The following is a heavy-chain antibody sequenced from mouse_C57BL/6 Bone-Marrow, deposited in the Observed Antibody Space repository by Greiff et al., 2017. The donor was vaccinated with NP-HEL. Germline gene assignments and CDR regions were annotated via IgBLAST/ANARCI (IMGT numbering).Heavy chain of an antibody. Sequence: VQLQQSGPELVKPGASVKISCKASGYTFTDYYMNWVKQSHGKSLEWIGDINPNNGGTSYNQKFKGKATLTVDKSSSTAYMELRSLTSEDSAVYYCASPYPFDYWGQGTTLTVSS. D-gene: IGHD2-10*01. J-gene: IGHJ2*01. CDR1: GYTFTDYY. CDR2: INPNNGGT. CDR3: ASPYPFDY. V-gene: IGHV1-26*01.